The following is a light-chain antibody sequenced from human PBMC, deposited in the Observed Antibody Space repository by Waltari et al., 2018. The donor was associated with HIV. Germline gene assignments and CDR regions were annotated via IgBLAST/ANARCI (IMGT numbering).Light chain of an antibody. CDR2: KVT. CDR3: QSTDITGTQGV. V-gene: IGLV3-25*03. CDR1: ALPTHF. J-gene: IGLJ1*01. Sequence: SYELTQSPSVSVSPGQTATITCSGDALPTHFVYWYQQNPGQAPVLVMYKVTKRASGTPDRFSGSSSGTTVTLIISGVQPEDEADFYCQSTDITGTQGVFGPGTRLTV.